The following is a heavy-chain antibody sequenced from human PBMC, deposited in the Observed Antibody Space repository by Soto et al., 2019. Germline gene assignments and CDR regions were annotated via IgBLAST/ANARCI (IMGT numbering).Heavy chain of an antibody. CDR1: GFTFSSYA. D-gene: IGHD1-26*01. Sequence: QVQLVESGGGVVQPGRSLRLSCAASGFTFSSYAMHWVRQAPGKGLEWVAVISYDGSNKYYADSVKGRFTISRANSKNTLYLQMNSLRAEDTAVYYCARDTGGSYYLPYYYYGMDVWGQGTTVTVSS. CDR3: ARDTGGSYYLPYYYYGMDV. CDR2: ISYDGSNK. J-gene: IGHJ6*02. V-gene: IGHV3-30-3*01.